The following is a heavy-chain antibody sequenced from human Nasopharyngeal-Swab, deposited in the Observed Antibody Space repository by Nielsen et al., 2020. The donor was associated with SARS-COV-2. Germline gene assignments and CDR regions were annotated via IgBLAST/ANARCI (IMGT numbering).Heavy chain of an antibody. CDR1: GASVSSGDYA. D-gene: IGHD2/OR15-2a*01. Sequence: SETLSLTCVVSGASVSSGDYAWSWIRQPPGKGLEWIGYIFSSGYTSYNPSLKSRVTISLDTSKNQFSLRLTSVTAADTAVYYCARRTPFSATFVHFDYWGLGTLVTVSS. CDR2: IFSSGYT. V-gene: IGHV4-30-4*07. CDR3: ARRTPFSATFVHFDY. J-gene: IGHJ4*02.